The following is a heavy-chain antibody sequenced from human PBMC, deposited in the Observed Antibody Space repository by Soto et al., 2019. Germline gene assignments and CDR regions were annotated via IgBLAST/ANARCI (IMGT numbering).Heavy chain of an antibody. CDR1: GFTFSSHS. CDR2: ISGSGATK. D-gene: IGHD5-18*01. J-gene: IGHJ4*02. Sequence: EVQLVESGGGLIQPGGSLRLSCAASGFTFSSHSINWVRQAPGKGLEWVSYISGSGATKYYADSVKGRFTISRDNARNSLYLQMSSLSDEDTAVYYCARAIRGFSDVVDYWGQGTLVTVSS. CDR3: ARAIRGFSDVVDY. V-gene: IGHV3-48*02.